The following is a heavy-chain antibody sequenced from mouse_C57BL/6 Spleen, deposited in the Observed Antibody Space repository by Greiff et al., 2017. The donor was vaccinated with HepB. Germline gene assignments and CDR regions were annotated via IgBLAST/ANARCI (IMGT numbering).Heavy chain of an antibody. CDR2: ISSSGST. J-gene: IGHJ2*01. Sequence: DVKLQESGPALVKPSQTVSLTCTVTGYSITNGNHWWNWIRQVSGSKLEWIGYISSSGSTDSNPSLKSRISITREPYKNQLFLQLNSVTTEDIATYYCARSDGYYEDFDYWGQGTTLTVSS. CDR3: ARSDGYYEDFDY. CDR1: GYSITNGNHW. D-gene: IGHD2-3*01. V-gene: IGHV3-4*01.